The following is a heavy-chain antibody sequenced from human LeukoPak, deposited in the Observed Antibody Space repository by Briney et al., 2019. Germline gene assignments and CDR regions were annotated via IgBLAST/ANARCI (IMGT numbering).Heavy chain of an antibody. V-gene: IGHV3-30*02. D-gene: IGHD4-11*01. CDR3: ARDRVTNYDFDY. J-gene: IGHJ4*02. Sequence: GGSLRLSCAASGFTFSTYGLHWVRQPPGKGLEWLTFIRYDGGTKYYADSVKGRFTISRDDSKNTLYLQMNSLRAEDTAVYHCARDRVTNYDFDYWGQGTLVTVSS. CDR2: IRYDGGTK. CDR1: GFTFSTYG.